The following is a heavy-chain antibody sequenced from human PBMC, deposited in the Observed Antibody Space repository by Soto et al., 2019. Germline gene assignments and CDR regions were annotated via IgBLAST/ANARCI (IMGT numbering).Heavy chain of an antibody. V-gene: IGHV4-59*01. D-gene: IGHD4-17*01. J-gene: IGHJ4*02. CDR2: MYHSGST. CDR1: GGSISSYY. CDR3: ATDEDGNFLHY. Sequence: QVQLQESGPGLVKPSETLSLTCTVSGGSISSYYWSWIRQTAGKGLEWLAYMYHSGSTNYNPSLKGRVTISIDTSRNQFSLKLTSVTAADTGIYYCATDEDGNFLHYCGQGTLVTVPS.